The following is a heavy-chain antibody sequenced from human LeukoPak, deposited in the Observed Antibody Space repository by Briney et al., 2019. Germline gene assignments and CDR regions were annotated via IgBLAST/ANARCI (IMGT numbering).Heavy chain of an antibody. V-gene: IGHV6-1*01. CDR2: TYYRSKWHN. J-gene: IGHJ4*02. Sequence: KPSQTLSPTCAISRVSVSTNTAAWNWIRQSPSRSLERLGRTYYRSKWHNNYAVSMKKRLTINTDTSKNQFSLQLHSVPPEHPAVYFCARESDKVGFYFDYWGQGTLVSVCS. CDR3: ARESDKVGFYFDY. CDR1: RVSVSTNTAA. D-gene: IGHD2-21*01.